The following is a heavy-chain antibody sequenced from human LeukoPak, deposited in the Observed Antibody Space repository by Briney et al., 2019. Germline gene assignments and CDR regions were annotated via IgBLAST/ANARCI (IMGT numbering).Heavy chain of an antibody. J-gene: IGHJ4*02. CDR2: IKQDGSEK. CDR3: ARDSSTWYLFDH. V-gene: IGHV3-7*01. D-gene: IGHD6-13*01. CDR1: GFTFSSYW. Sequence: GGSLRLSCAASGFTFSSYWMSWVRQAPGKGLEWVAKIKQDGSEKYYVDSVKGRFTISRDNAKNSLDLQVNSLRAEDTAVYYCARDSSTWYLFDHWGQGTLVTVSS.